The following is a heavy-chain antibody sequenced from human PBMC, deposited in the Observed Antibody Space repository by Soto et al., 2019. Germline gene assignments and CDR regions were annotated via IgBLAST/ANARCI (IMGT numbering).Heavy chain of an antibody. CDR2: IYWDDDK. J-gene: IGHJ4*02. D-gene: IGHD3-10*01. CDR1: GFSLSTSGVG. V-gene: IGHV2-5*02. Sequence: QITLKESGPTLVKPTQTLTLTCTFSGFSLSTSGVGVGWIRQPPGKALEWLALIYWDDDKRYSPSLKSRLTIAKDTSKNPVVLTMTNIEPVDTATYYCAHRRSYGSGSYFDYWGQGTLVTVSS. CDR3: AHRRSYGSGSYFDY.